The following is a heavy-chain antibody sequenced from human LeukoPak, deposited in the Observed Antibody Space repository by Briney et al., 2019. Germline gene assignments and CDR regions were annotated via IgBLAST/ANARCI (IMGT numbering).Heavy chain of an antibody. J-gene: IGHJ4*02. V-gene: IGHV3-48*03. D-gene: IGHD3-10*01. Sequence: GGSLRLSCAASGFTFSSYEMNWVRQAPGKGLEWVSYISSSGSTIYYADSVKRRFTISRNNAKNSLYLQMNSLRAEDTAVYYCAKALGTAMVRGVIDYWGQGTPVTVSS. CDR2: ISSSGSTI. CDR1: GFTFSSYE. CDR3: AKALGTAMVRGVIDY.